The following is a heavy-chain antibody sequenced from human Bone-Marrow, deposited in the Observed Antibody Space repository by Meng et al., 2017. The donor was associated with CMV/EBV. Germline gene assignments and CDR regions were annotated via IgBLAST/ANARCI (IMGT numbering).Heavy chain of an antibody. V-gene: IGHV4-61*01. CDR3: ARDSWVVSRLGMDV. J-gene: IGHJ6*02. CDR2: IYYSGST. CDR1: GGSVSSGSYY. Sequence: GSLRLSCTVSGGSVSSGSYYWSWIRQPPGKGLEWIGYIYYSGSTNYNPSLKSRVTISVDTSKNQFSLKRSSVTAADTAVYYCARDSWVVSRLGMDVWGQGTTVTVSS. D-gene: IGHD2-2*01.